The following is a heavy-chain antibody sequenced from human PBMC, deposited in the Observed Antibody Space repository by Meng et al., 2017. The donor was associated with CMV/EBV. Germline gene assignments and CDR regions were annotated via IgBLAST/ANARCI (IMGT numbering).Heavy chain of an antibody. Sequence: SETLSLTCAVYGGSFSGYYWSWIRQPPGKGLEWIGEINHSGSTNYNPSLKSRVTISVDTSKNQFSLKLSSVTAADTAVYYCARVRVLPNRGTKLLYLNWFDPWDQGTLVTVSS. CDR2: INHSGST. D-gene: IGHD2-2*02. CDR3: ARVRVLPNRGTKLLYLNWFDP. J-gene: IGHJ5*02. V-gene: IGHV4-34*01. CDR1: GGSFSGYY.